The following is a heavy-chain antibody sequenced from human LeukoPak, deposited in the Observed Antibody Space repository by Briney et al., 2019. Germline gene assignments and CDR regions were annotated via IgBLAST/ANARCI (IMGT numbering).Heavy chain of an antibody. CDR2: MKTDGTRI. V-gene: IGHV3-74*01. D-gene: IGHD3-10*01. J-gene: IGHJ4*02. CDR3: ARGADHGGSYYPD. Sequence: GGSLRLSCAASGFRFSNSWMYWVRQGPGKGPVWVSRMKTDGTRIEYADSVEGRFTISRDNARNTLFLQMSSLRVEDTAVYYCARGADHGGSYYPDWGQGTRVTVSS. CDR1: GFRFSNSW.